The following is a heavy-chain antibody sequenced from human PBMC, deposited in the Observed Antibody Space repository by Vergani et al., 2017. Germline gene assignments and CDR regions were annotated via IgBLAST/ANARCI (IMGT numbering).Heavy chain of an antibody. J-gene: IGHJ3*02. CDR2: ISGSGGST. D-gene: IGHD3-22*01. Sequence: EVQMLESGGGLVQPGGSLRRSCAASGFTFSSYAMSWVRQAPGKGLEWVSAISGSGGSTYYADSVKGRFTISSDNSKNTLYLQKNSLRAEDTDVYYCAKGSSGYYKFGAFDIWGQGTMVTVSS. CDR3: AKGSSGYYKFGAFDI. CDR1: GFTFSSYA. V-gene: IGHV3-23*01.